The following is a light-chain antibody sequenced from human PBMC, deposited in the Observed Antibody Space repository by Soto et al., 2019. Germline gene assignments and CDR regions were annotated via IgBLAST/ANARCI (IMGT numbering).Light chain of an antibody. CDR1: SSNIGAGYD. CDR2: DVS. J-gene: IGLJ2*01. V-gene: IGLV1-40*01. CDR3: SSYAGSNKVV. Sequence: QSVLTQPPSVSGAPGQRVTISCTGSSSNIGAGYDVHWYQQLPGTAPKLMIYDVSKRPSGVPDRFSGSKSGNTASLTVSGLQAEDEADYYCSSYAGSNKVVFGGGTKVTVL.